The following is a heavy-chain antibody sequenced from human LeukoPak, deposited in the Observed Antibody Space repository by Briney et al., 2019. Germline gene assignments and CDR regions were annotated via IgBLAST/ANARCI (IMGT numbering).Heavy chain of an antibody. J-gene: IGHJ6*03. Sequence: PGGSLRLSCAASGFTFSTYWMSWVRQAPGKGLEWVANIKEDGSEKYYGDSVKGRFTISRDNAKNSLYLQMNSLRAEDTAVYYCARPRDRYYYYFYMDVWGKGTTVTISS. CDR3: ARPRDRYYYYFYMDV. CDR2: IKEDGSEK. CDR1: GFTFSTYW. V-gene: IGHV3-7*01.